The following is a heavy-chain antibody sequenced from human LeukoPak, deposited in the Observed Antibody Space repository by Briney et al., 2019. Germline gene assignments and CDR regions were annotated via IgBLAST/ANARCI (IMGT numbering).Heavy chain of an antibody. Sequence: VASVKVSCKASGYTFITYSIHWVRQAPGQGLEWMGWINPSSGGTKYAEKFQDRVTLTRDTSNSTASMELNSLRSDDTAVFYCARAYNWDDSTLSFRGTWVEFDYWGQGTLVTVSS. J-gene: IGHJ4*02. V-gene: IGHV1-2*02. D-gene: IGHD1-1*01. CDR1: GYTFITYS. CDR2: INPSSGGT. CDR3: ARAYNWDDSTLSFRGTWVEFDY.